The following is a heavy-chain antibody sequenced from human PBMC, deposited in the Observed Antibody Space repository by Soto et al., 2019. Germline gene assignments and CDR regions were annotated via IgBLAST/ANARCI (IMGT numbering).Heavy chain of an antibody. V-gene: IGHV3-48*01. CDR3: ARVDFYGDPPEFDY. Sequence: GGSLRLSCAASGFTFSSYSMNWVRQAPGKGLEWVSYISSSSSTIYYADSVKGRFTISRDNAKNSLYLQMNSLRAEDTAVYYCARVDFYGDPPEFDYWGQGTLVTVSS. CDR1: GFTFSSYS. D-gene: IGHD4-17*01. J-gene: IGHJ4*02. CDR2: ISSSSSTI.